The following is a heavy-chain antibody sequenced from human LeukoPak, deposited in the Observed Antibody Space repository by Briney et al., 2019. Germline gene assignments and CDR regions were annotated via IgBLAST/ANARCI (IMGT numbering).Heavy chain of an antibody. J-gene: IGHJ4*02. D-gene: IGHD3-10*01. Sequence: GGSLRLSCAASGFTFSNYEMNWVRQAPGKGLEWVSHISSSGDTIYYADSVKGRFTISRDNAKNSLCLQMNGLRAEDTAVYYCARKKTRGLDYWGQGTLVTVSS. CDR2: ISSSGDTI. V-gene: IGHV3-48*03. CDR1: GFTFSNYE. CDR3: ARKKTRGLDY.